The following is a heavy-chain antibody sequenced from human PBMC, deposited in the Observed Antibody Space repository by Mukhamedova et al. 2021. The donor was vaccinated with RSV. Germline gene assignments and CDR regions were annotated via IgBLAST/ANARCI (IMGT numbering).Heavy chain of an antibody. V-gene: IGHV1-2*06. CDR3: AGEGDYYYGMDV. CDR2: INPNSGGT. Sequence: GQGLEWMGRINPNSGGTNYAQKFQGRVTMTRDTSISTAYMELSRLRSDDTAVYYCAGEGDYYYGMDVCGQGTTVTV. D-gene: IGHD3-16*01. J-gene: IGHJ6*02.